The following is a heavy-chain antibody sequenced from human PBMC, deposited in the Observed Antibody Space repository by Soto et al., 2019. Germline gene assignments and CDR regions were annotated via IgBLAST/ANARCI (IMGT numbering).Heavy chain of an antibody. CDR2: ISSSSSYI. CDR1: GFTFSSYS. CDR3: ARDRDGGEAIDY. D-gene: IGHD3-16*01. V-gene: IGHV3-21*01. J-gene: IGHJ4*02. Sequence: GGSLRLSCAASGFTFSSYSMNWVRQAPGKGLEWVSSISSSSSYIYYADSVKGRFTISRDNAKNSLDLQMNSLRAEGTAVYYWARDRDGGEAIDYWGQGTLVTVSS.